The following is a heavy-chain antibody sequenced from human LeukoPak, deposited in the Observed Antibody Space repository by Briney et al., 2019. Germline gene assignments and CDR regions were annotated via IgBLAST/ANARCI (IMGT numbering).Heavy chain of an antibody. Sequence: ASVKVSCKASGYTFTAYYMHWVRQAPGQGLEWMGWINPNSGGTKYAQKFQGRVTMARDTSISTAYMELSRLTSDDTAVYSCERAEAIDYWDQGTLVTVSS. V-gene: IGHV1-2*02. CDR2: INPNSGGT. D-gene: IGHD5-12*01. CDR3: ERAEAIDY. CDR1: GYTFTAYY. J-gene: IGHJ4*02.